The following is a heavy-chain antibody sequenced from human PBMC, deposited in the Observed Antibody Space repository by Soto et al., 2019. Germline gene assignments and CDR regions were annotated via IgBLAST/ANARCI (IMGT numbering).Heavy chain of an antibody. CDR2: ISNSGSS. CDR3: ARGQRGLLLWFGETYYGMDV. V-gene: IGHV4-30-4*01. D-gene: IGHD3-10*01. Sequence: PSETLSLTCTVSGDSINSDYYYWSWIRRPPGKGLEWIGYISNSGSSYYSPSLKSRVTISVDTSKNQFSLKLSSVTAADTAVYYCARGQRGLLLWFGETYYGMDVWGQGTTVT. CDR1: GDSINSDYYY. J-gene: IGHJ6*02.